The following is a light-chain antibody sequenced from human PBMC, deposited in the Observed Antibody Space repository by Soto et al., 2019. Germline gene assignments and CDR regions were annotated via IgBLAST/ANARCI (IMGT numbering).Light chain of an antibody. J-gene: IGLJ1*01. CDR1: SSDVGGYNY. Sequence: QSALTQPASVSRSPGQSITISCTGTSSDVGGYNYVSWYQQHPGKAPKFMIYDVSNRSSGVSNRFSGSKSGNTASLTISGLQAEDEADYYCRSYTTSNTRQIVFGTGTKLTV. CDR2: DVS. V-gene: IGLV2-14*01. CDR3: RSYTTSNTRQIV.